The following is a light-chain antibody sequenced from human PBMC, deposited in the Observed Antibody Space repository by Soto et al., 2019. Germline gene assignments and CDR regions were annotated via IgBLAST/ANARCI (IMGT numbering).Light chain of an antibody. CDR2: AVN. Sequence: QSALTQPPSASGSPGQSVTISCTGTSSDIGGYNSVSWYQQHPGKVPKLIIYAVNKRPSGVPDRFSGSTSGNTASLTVSGLQAEDQPDYYCSSSTGSNNVVVFGGGTKLTLL. V-gene: IGLV2-8*01. CDR3: SSSTGSNNVVV. CDR1: SSDIGGYNS. J-gene: IGLJ2*01.